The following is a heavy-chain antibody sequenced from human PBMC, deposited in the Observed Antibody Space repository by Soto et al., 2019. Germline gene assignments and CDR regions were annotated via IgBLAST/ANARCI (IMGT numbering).Heavy chain of an antibody. CDR2: ITATGGDT. D-gene: IGHD3-3*01. J-gene: IGHJ6*02. CDR1: GIPFGSRA. Sequence: EVQLLESGGDLVQPGGSLRLSCVASGIPFGSRAMSWARQAPGGGWEWASTITATGGDTKYADSVRGRFTMSRDNSKNTLYLQMNSLRADDTAVYLCAKGHDFWSGYSYYYGMYVWGQGTTVTVSS. V-gene: IGHV3-23*01. CDR3: AKGHDFWSGYSYYYGMYV.